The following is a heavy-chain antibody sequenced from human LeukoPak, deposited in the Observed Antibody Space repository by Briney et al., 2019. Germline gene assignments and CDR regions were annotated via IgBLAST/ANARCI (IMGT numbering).Heavy chain of an antibody. Sequence: SETLSLTCTVSGGSISSSSYYWGWIRQPPGRGLEWIGSIYYSGSTYYNPSLKSRVTISVDTSKNQFSLKLSSVTAADTAVYYCARPVTTYYFDYWGQGTLVTVSS. D-gene: IGHD4-17*01. V-gene: IGHV4-39*07. CDR3: ARPVTTYYFDY. CDR2: IYYSGST. J-gene: IGHJ4*02. CDR1: GGSISSSSYY.